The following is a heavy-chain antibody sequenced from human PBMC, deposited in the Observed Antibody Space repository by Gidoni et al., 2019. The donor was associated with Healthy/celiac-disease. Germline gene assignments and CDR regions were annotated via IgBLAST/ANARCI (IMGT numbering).Heavy chain of an antibody. CDR3: ARSYYGSGLFDY. V-gene: IGHV1-2*02. CDR1: GYTFTGYY. CDR2: INPNSGGT. J-gene: IGHJ4*02. Sequence: VQLVQSGAEAKKPGASVKFSCKASGYTFTGYYMHWVRQAPVQGLEWMGCINPNSGGTNYAQKFQGRVTMTRDTSISTAYMELSRLRSDDTAVYYCARSYYGSGLFDYWGQGTLVTVSS. D-gene: IGHD3-10*01.